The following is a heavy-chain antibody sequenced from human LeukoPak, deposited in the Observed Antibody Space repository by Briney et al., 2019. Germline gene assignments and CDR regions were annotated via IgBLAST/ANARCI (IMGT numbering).Heavy chain of an antibody. J-gene: IGHJ4*02. D-gene: IGHD6-19*01. V-gene: IGHV3-7*05. CDR1: GFTFSSYW. Sequence: AGGPLRLSCAASGFTFSSYWMNWVRQAPGKGLQWVANIKQDGSVIYYVDSVKGRFTISRDNAKNSLYLQMNTLRAEDTAVYYCASDGHSTGSFDYWGQGTLVTVSS. CDR2: IKQDGSVI. CDR3: ASDGHSTGSFDY.